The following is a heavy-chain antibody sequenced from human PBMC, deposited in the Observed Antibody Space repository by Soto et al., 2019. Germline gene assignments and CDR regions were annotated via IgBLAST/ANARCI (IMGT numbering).Heavy chain of an antibody. J-gene: IGHJ6*01. Sequence: GASVKVSCKASGYTFTSYGISWVRQAPGQGLEWMGWISAYNGNTNYAQKLQGRVTMTTDTSTSTAYMELRSLRSDDTAVYYCARVRVTYCSSTSCPYYYGMDVWGQGTTVNVSS. D-gene: IGHD2-2*01. CDR1: GYTFTSYG. CDR2: ISAYNGNT. V-gene: IGHV1-18*01. CDR3: ARVRVTYCSSTSCPYYYGMDV.